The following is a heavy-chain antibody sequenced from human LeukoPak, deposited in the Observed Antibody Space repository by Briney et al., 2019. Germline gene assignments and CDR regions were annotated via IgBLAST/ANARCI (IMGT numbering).Heavy chain of an antibody. V-gene: IGHV1-69*13. CDR1: GGTFSSYA. CDR3: AREEEQPVPNNYYYYGMDV. J-gene: IGHJ6*02. Sequence: ASVKVSCKASGGTFSSYAISWVRQAPGQGLEWMGGIIPIFGTANYAQKFQGRVTITADESTSTAYMELSSLRSEDTAVYYCAREEEQPVPNNYYYYGMDVWGQGTTVTVSS. CDR2: IIPIFGTA. D-gene: IGHD6-6*01.